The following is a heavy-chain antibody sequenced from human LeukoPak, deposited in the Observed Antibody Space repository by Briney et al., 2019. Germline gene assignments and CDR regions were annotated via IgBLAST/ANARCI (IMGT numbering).Heavy chain of an antibody. Sequence: PSGTLSLTCAVSGGSISSSNWWSWVRQPPGKGLEWIGEIYHSGSTNYNPSLKSRVTISVDKSKNQFPLKLSSVTAADTAVYYCARGTRYSSSWYEGYWFDPWGQGTLVTVSS. CDR2: IYHSGST. J-gene: IGHJ5*02. CDR3: ARGTRYSSSWYEGYWFDP. CDR1: GGSISSSNW. V-gene: IGHV4-4*02. D-gene: IGHD6-13*01.